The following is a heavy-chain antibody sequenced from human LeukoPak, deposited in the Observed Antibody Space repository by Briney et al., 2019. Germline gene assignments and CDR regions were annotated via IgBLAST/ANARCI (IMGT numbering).Heavy chain of an antibody. D-gene: IGHD3-16*01. CDR2: INSNSGGT. CDR1: GYTFTDYY. V-gene: IGHV1-2*02. J-gene: IGHJ4*02. CDR3: ARSYGLGGNYFDY. Sequence: ASVKVSCKASGYTFTDYYMHWVRQAPGQGLEWMGWINSNSGGTNYAQKFQGRVTMTRDTSISTAYMELSRLRSDDTAVYYCARSYGLGGNYFDYWGQGTLVTVSS.